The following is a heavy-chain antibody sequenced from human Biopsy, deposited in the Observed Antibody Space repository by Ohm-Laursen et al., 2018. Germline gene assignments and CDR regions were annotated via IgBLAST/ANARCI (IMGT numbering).Heavy chain of an antibody. CDR3: ASYDEAGGYFAY. J-gene: IGHJ4*02. D-gene: IGHD2-8*02. Sequence: SLRLSCAASGFTFDDYAMQWVRQAPGKGLVWVSRINSNGRSTAYADSVKGRFTISRDNAKNTLYLQLNSLRAEDTALYYCASYDEAGGYFAYWGQGALVTVSS. CDR1: GFTFDDYA. CDR2: INSNGRST. V-gene: IGHV3-74*03.